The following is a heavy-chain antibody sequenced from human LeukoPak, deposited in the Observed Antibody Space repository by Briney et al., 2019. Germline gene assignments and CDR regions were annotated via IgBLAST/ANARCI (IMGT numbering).Heavy chain of an antibody. V-gene: IGHV4-34*01. CDR1: GGSFSGYY. CDR2: INHSGST. CDR3: ARVSVDTAMVTTGGFDY. D-gene: IGHD5-18*01. Sequence: SETLSLTCAVCGGSFSGYYWSWIRQPPGKGLEWIGEINHSGSTNYNPSLKSRVTISVDTSKNQFSLKLSSVTAADTAVYYCARVSVDTAMVTTGGFDYWGQGTLVTVSS. J-gene: IGHJ4*02.